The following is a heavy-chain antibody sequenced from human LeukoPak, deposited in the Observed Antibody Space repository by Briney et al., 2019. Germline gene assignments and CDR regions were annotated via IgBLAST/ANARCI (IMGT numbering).Heavy chain of an antibody. Sequence: GGSLRLSCAASGFTVSSNYMSWVRQAAGKGLEWVSTIYSGGSTYYADSVKGRFTISRDISKNTLYLQMNSLRGEDTAVYYCARNGYTSGWYRNWGQGTLVTVSS. D-gene: IGHD6-19*01. CDR3: ARNGYTSGWYRN. V-gene: IGHV3-53*01. J-gene: IGHJ4*02. CDR2: IYSGGST. CDR1: GFTVSSNY.